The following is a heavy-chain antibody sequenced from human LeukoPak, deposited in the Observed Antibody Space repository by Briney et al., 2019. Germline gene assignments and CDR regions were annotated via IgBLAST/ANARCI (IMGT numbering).Heavy chain of an antibody. CDR1: GGSISSDPYY. CDR2: IYSSGST. Sequence: SETLSLTCTVSGGSISSDPYYWSWIRQPAGKGLEWIGRIYSSGSTNYNPSLKSRVTISVDTSKNQFSLKLSSVTAADTAVYYSATIAAAETLIFDYWGQGTLVTVSS. CDR3: ATIAAAETLIFDY. D-gene: IGHD6-13*01. J-gene: IGHJ4*02. V-gene: IGHV4-61*02.